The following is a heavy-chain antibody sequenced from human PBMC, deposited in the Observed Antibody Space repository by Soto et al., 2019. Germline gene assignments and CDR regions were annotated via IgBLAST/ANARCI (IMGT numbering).Heavy chain of an antibody. J-gene: IGHJ6*02. CDR1: GDSVTSINFY. Sequence: SETLSLTCTVSGDSVTSINFYWSWIRQSPGKSLEWIGFINYNGNTNYNPSLRSRVTISLNTPKNQFTLTLRYVTAADTARYYCARKFSGNYYYKYDIDVWGQGTAVTVSS. CDR3: ARKFSGNYYYKYDIDV. V-gene: IGHV4-61*01. CDR2: INYNGNT.